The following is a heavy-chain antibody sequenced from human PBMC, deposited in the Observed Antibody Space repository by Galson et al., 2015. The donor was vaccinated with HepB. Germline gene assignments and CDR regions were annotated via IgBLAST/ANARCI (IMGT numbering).Heavy chain of an antibody. CDR3: ARTPHHYCYGMDV. V-gene: IGHV3-7*01. CDR2: IKQDGSEK. Sequence: SLRLSCAASGFTFSSHWMSWVRQAPGKGLEWVANIKQDGSEKYYVDSVKGRFTISRDNAKNSLYLQMNSLRAEDTAVYYCARTPHHYCYGMDVWGQGTTVTVSS. CDR1: GFTFSSHW. J-gene: IGHJ6*02.